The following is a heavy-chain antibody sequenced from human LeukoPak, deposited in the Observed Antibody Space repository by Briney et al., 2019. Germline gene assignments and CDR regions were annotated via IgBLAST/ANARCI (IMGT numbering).Heavy chain of an antibody. V-gene: IGHV3-23*01. CDR2: ISGSGGGT. CDR1: GFTFSTYA. Sequence: GGSLRLSCAASGFTFSTYAMSWVRQAAGKGLEWVSLISGSGGGTYYADSVKGRFTISRDNSKNTLYLQMNSLRAEDTAVYYCARDKVGSHYFDYWGQGTLVTVSS. CDR3: ARDKVGSHYFDY. J-gene: IGHJ4*02. D-gene: IGHD2-2*01.